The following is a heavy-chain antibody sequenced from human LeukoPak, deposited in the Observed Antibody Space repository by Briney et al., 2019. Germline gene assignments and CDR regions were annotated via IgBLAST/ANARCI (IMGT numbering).Heavy chain of an antibody. CDR3: ARGGRPLPYCSSTSCSSAYYYYYGMDV. CDR2: IYYSGST. D-gene: IGHD2-2*01. J-gene: IGHJ6*02. V-gene: IGHV4-31*03. Sequence: SQTLSLTCTVSGGSISSGGYYWSWIRQHPGKGLEWIGYIYYSGSTYYNPSLKSRVTISVDTSKNQFSLKLSSVTAADTAVYYCARGGRPLPYCSSTSCSSAYYYYYGMDVWGQGTTVTVSS. CDR1: GGSISSGGYY.